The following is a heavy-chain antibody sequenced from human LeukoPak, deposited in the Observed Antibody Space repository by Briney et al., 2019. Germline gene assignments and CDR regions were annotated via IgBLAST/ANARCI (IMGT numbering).Heavy chain of an antibody. V-gene: IGHV4-38-2*01. CDR1: GYSISSGYY. D-gene: IGHD7-27*01. J-gene: IGHJ5*02. CDR3: ARQRWGSRTGFDP. CDR2: IYHSGST. Sequence: SETLSLTCAVSGYSISSGYYWGWIRQPPGKGLEWIGSIYHSGSTYYNPSLKSRVTISVDTSKNQFSLKLSSVTAADTAVYYCARQRWGSRTGFDPWGQETLVTVSS.